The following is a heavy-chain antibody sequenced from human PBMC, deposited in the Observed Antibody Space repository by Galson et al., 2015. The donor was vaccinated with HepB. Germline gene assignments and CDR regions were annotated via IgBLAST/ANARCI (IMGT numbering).Heavy chain of an antibody. D-gene: IGHD2-2*01. Sequence: SVKVSCKASGYTFTSYYMHWVRQAPGQGLEWMGWISAYNGNTNYAQKLQGRVTMTTDTSTSTAYMDLRSLTSDDTAVYYCARDHVVPAALFTYNYGIDVWGQGTTVTVSS. J-gene: IGHJ6*02. V-gene: IGHV1-18*04. CDR2: ISAYNGNT. CDR1: GYTFTSYY. CDR3: ARDHVVPAALFTYNYGIDV.